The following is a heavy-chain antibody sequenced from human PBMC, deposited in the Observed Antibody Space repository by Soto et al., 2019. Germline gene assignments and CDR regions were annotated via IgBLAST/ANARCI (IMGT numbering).Heavy chain of an antibody. J-gene: IGHJ4*02. Sequence: GGSLRLSCTASGFTFGDYAMSWFRQAPGKGLEWVGFIRSKAYGGTTEYAASVKGRFTISRDDSKSIAYLQMNSLKTEDTAVYYCTSHPESYYDFWSGYRSSYFDYWGQGTLVTVSS. D-gene: IGHD3-3*01. V-gene: IGHV3-49*03. CDR1: GFTFGDYA. CDR2: IRSKAYGGTT. CDR3: TSHPESYYDFWSGYRSSYFDY.